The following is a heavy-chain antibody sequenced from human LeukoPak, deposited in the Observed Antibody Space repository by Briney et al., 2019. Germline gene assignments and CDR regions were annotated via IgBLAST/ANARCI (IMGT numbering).Heavy chain of an antibody. J-gene: IGHJ5*02. CDR3: ARQEYCSGASCYTWFDP. D-gene: IGHD2-15*01. Sequence: GESLRISCKGSGYSINNYWIAWVRQMPGKGLEWMGIIYPADSDIRYSPSFQGQVTISADKSISTAYLQWNSLKASDTAMYYCARQEYCSGASCYTWFDPWGQGTLVTVSS. CDR1: GYSINNYW. CDR2: IYPADSDI. V-gene: IGHV5-51*01.